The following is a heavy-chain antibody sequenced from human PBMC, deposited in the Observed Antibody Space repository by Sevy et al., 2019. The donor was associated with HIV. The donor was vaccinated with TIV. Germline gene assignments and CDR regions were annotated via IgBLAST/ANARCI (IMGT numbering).Heavy chain of an antibody. J-gene: IGHJ5*02. V-gene: IGHV4-59*01. CDR2: IYYSGST. CDR1: GGSISSYY. CDR3: AREGGGSSIPFDP. D-gene: IGHD2-2*01. Sequence: SETLSLTCTVSGGSISSYYWIWIRQPPGKGLEWIGYIYYSGSTNYNPSLKSRVTISVDTSKNQFSLKLSSVTAADTAVYYCAREGGGSSIPFDPWGQGTLVTVSS.